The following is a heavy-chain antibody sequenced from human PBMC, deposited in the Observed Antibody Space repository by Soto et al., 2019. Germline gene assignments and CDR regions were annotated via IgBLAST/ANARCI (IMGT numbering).Heavy chain of an antibody. CDR3: ARSYGSGAPGWMDV. D-gene: IGHD3-10*01. CDR2: LYPGDSDT. CDR1: GYSFTSYW. V-gene: IGHV5-51*01. Sequence: PGASVKISCKRSGYSFTSYWIGWVGQMPAKGPAWIGLLYPGDSDTRYSPSFQVQVPISACTSISSAYLLWSSLKASDTALDYCARSYGSGAPGWMDVLDPGTTV. J-gene: IGHJ6*02.